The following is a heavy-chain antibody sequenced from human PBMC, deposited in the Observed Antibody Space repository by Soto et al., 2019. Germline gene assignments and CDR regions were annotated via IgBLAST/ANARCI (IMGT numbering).Heavy chain of an antibody. D-gene: IGHD3-10*01. J-gene: IGHJ4*02. Sequence: GASVNVSCKSSGGTFSSYSISWGRQAPGQGLEWMGGIIPIFGTANYAQKFQGRVTITADESTSTAYMELSSLRSEDTAVYYCARIVRGGSGPGGNYFDYWGQGTLVTVSS. V-gene: IGHV1-69*13. CDR3: ARIVRGGSGPGGNYFDY. CDR2: IIPIFGTA. CDR1: GGTFSSYS.